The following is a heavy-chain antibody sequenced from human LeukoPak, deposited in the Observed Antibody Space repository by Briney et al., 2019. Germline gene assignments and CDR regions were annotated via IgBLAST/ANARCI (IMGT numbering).Heavy chain of an antibody. D-gene: IGHD2-2*01. CDR3: ARGTRDNIVVVASWFDP. CDR2: IIPILGIA. Sequence: SVKVSCKASGGTFSSYPISGVRPARGQGLDWMGRIIPILGIANYAQKFQGRVTITADKSTSTAYMELSSLRSEDTAVYYCARGTRDNIVVVASWFDPWGQGTLVTVSS. V-gene: IGHV1-69*04. CDR1: GGTFSSYP. J-gene: IGHJ5*02.